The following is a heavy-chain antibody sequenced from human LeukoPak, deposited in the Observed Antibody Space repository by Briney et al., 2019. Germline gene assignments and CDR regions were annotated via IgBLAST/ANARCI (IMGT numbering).Heavy chain of an antibody. CDR1: GYTFTSYD. D-gene: IGHD1-26*01. Sequence: ASVKVSCKASGYTFTSYDINWVRQAPGQGLEWMGWISAYNGNTNYAQKLQGRVTMTTDTSTSTAYMELRSLRSDDTAVYYCARDFKAGANYYYYGMDVWXXGTMVTVSS. CDR2: ISAYNGNT. V-gene: IGHV1-18*01. J-gene: IGHJ6*04. CDR3: ARDFKAGANYYYYGMDV.